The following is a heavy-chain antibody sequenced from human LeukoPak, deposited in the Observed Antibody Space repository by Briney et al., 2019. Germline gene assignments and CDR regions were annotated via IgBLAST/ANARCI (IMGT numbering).Heavy chain of an antibody. V-gene: IGHV1-18*01. CDR2: ISAYNGDT. Sequence: ASVKVTCKASGYTFTIYGLSWVRQAPAQGLEWMGWISAYNGDTKYTHKLQGRVTITRDTSTSTVYMERSSLRSEDTAVYFCARGVGGLGNMDVWGKGTTVIISS. CDR3: ARGVGGLGNMDV. D-gene: IGHD3-16*01. CDR1: GYTFTIYG. J-gene: IGHJ6*03.